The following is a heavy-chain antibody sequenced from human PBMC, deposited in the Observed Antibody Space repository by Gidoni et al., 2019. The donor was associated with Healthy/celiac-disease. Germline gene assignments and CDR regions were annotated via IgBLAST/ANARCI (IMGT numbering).Heavy chain of an antibody. CDR2: INHSGST. V-gene: IGHV4-34*01. D-gene: IGHD3-22*01. Sequence: QVQLQQWGAGLLKPSETLSLTCAVYGGSFSGYYWSWIRQPPGTGLEWIGEINHSGSTNYNPSLKSRVTISVDTSKNQFSLKLSSVTAADTAVYYCARGGEYYYDEPRLYGGGSDAFDIWGQGTMVTVSS. CDR3: ARGGEYYYDEPRLYGGGSDAFDI. J-gene: IGHJ3*02. CDR1: GGSFSGYY.